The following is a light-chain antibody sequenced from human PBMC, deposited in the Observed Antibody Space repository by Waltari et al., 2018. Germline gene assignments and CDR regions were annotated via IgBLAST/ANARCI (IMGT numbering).Light chain of an antibody. CDR2: GAS. CDR3: QQYSSWPPT. V-gene: IGKV3-15*01. CDR1: QSVSSN. Sequence: EIMMTQSPATQSVSPGERATLSCRASQSVSSNLAWHQQKPGQAPRLLIYGASSRATGIPARFSGSGSGTEFTLTISSLQSEDFAVYYCQQYSSWPPTFGPGTKVDIK. J-gene: IGKJ3*01.